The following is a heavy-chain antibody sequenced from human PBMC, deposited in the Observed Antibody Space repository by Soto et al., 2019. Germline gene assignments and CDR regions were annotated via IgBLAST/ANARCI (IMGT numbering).Heavy chain of an antibody. D-gene: IGHD6-19*01. V-gene: IGHV3-23*01. CDR1: GFTFSNYA. CDR3: AKGKTSGWFYFDF. J-gene: IGHJ4*02. Sequence: EVQLLESGGDLAQPGGSLRLSCAASGFTFSNYAMSWVRQAPGKGLEWVSGISASGRDTYYADSVKDRFTISRVSSKNTLYLQMNSLRAEDTAIYYCAKGKTSGWFYFDFWGQGTLVTVSS. CDR2: ISASGRDT.